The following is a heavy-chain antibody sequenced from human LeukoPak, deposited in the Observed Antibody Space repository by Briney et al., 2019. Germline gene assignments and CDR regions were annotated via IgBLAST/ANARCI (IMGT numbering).Heavy chain of an antibody. D-gene: IGHD3-10*01. CDR1: GFTFNSYA. J-gene: IGHJ4*02. CDR2: ISGSGGST. Sequence: PGVPLRLSCAASGFTFNSYAMIWVRHAPGKGLEGVSAISGSGGSTYYADSVKGRFTISRDNSKNTLYLQMNSLRAEDTAVYYCAKDYSPTVWFGELPFGGYYFDYWGQGTLVTVSS. CDR3: AKDYSPTVWFGELPFGGYYFDY. V-gene: IGHV3-23*01.